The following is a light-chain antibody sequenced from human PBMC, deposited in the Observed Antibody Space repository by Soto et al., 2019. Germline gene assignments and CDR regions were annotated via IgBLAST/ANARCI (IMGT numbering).Light chain of an antibody. J-gene: IGLJ1*01. CDR1: SSDVGGYNF. CDR3: SSCTSISTYV. CDR2: DVT. Sequence: SCTGTSSDVGGYNFVSWYQQHPDKAPKLMSYDVTNRPSGVSSRFSGSKSGNTVSLTISGLHAEDEADYYCSSCTSISTYVFGTGTKVTVL. V-gene: IGLV2-14*04.